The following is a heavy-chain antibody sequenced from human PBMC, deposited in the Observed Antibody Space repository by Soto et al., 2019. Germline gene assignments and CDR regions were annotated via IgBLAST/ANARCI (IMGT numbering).Heavy chain of an antibody. V-gene: IGHV1-3*01. CDR2: INAGNGNT. Sequence: ASVKVSCKASGYTFTNYAMHCVRQAPGQRLEWMGWINAGNGNTKYSQKFQGRVTMTTDTSTSTVYMELRSLRSDDTAVYYCARGSMVRGVYYWGQGTLVTVSS. J-gene: IGHJ4*02. CDR3: ARGSMVRGVYY. D-gene: IGHD3-10*01. CDR1: GYTFTNYA.